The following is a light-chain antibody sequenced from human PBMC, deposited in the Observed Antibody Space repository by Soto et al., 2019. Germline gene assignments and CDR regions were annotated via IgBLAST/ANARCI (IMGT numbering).Light chain of an antibody. Sequence: QSALTQPASVSQSPGQSITISCTGTSSDIGNYNYVSWYQQLPGKAPKLVIFEVSHRPSGVSNRFSGSKSGKTASLTISGLQAEDEGDYYCSSFTTNTTLVFGGGTKLTVL. CDR3: SSFTTNTTLV. CDR2: EVS. CDR1: SSDIGNYNY. V-gene: IGLV2-14*01. J-gene: IGLJ3*02.